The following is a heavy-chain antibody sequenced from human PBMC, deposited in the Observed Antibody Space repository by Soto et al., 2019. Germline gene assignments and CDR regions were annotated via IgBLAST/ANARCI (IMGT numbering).Heavy chain of an antibody. Sequence: GGSLRLSCAASGFTFSSYAMSWARQAPGKGLEWVSAISGSGGSTYYADSVKGRFTISRDNSKNTLYLQMNSLRAEDTAVYYCAKADHYDFWSGSLDFDYWGQGTLVTVSS. D-gene: IGHD3-3*01. CDR3: AKADHYDFWSGSLDFDY. CDR2: ISGSGGST. J-gene: IGHJ4*02. CDR1: GFTFSSYA. V-gene: IGHV3-23*01.